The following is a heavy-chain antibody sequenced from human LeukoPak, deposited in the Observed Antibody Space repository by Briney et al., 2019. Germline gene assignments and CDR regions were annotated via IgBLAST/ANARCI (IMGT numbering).Heavy chain of an antibody. CDR2: IWYGGSNK. Sequence: PGGSLRLSCAASGFTFSSYGMHWVRQAPGKGLEWVAVIWYGGSNKYYADSVKGRFTISRDNSKNTLYLQMNSLRAEDTAVYYCARGHLYSSSWYRYTLDYWGQGTLVTVSS. CDR3: ARGHLYSSSWYRYTLDY. CDR1: GFTFSSYG. V-gene: IGHV3-33*01. D-gene: IGHD6-13*01. J-gene: IGHJ4*02.